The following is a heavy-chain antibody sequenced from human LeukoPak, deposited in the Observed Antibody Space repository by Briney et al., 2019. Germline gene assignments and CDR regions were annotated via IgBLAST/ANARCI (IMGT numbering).Heavy chain of an antibody. CDR1: GYTFTSHG. V-gene: IGHV1-18*01. CDR2: NTVYNGNT. CDR3: ARALGSSWTPSWFDP. Sequence: ASVKVSCKASGYTFTSHGIIWVRQAPGQRLEWLGWNTVYNGNTHYAQKFQGRVTMTTDTSTSTAYMELRSLRSDDTAVYYCARALGSSWTPSWFDPWGLGTLVTVSS. D-gene: IGHD6-13*01. J-gene: IGHJ5*02.